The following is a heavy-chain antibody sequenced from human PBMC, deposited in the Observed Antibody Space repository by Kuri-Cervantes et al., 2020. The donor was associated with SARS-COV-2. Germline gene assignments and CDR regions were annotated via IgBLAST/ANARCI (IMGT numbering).Heavy chain of an antibody. CDR3: AKNQSGYSGYDADY. D-gene: IGHD5-12*01. Sequence: GESLKISCAASGFTFNSYEMNWVRQAPGKGLEWVSYIGNTDSTTYYADSVKGRFTISRDNSKNTLFLQMNSLRADDTAVYYCAKNQSGYSGYDADYWGQGTLVTVSS. CDR2: IGNTDSTT. V-gene: IGHV3-48*03. J-gene: IGHJ4*02. CDR1: GFTFNSYE.